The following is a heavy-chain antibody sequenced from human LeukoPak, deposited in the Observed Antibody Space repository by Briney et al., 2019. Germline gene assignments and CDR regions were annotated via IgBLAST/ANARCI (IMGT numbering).Heavy chain of an antibody. Sequence: SETLSLTCTVSGGSINTYYWSWIRKPPGKGLEWLGSIDDSGKTIHNPSLKSRVTMSVDTSKNQFSLKLTSVTAADTAMYYCARDLLPVTDWGQGTLVTVSS. D-gene: IGHD2-21*02. CDR1: GGSINTYY. J-gene: IGHJ4*02. V-gene: IGHV4-59*01. CDR3: ARDLLPVTD. CDR2: IDDSGKT.